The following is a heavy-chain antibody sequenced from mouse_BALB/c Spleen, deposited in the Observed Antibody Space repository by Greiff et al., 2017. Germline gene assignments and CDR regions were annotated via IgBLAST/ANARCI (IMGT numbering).Heavy chain of an antibody. V-gene: IGHV1-69*02. CDR2: IDPSDSYT. D-gene: IGHD1-1*01. CDR3: APYYYGSSGAWFAY. CDR1: GYTFTSYW. Sequence: QVQLQQPGAELVRPGASVKLSCKASGYTFTSYWMHWVKQRPGQGLEWIGEIDPSDSYTNYNQKFKGKATLTVDKSSSTAYMQLSSLTSEDSAVYYCAPYYYGSSGAWFAYWGQGTLVTVSA. J-gene: IGHJ3*01.